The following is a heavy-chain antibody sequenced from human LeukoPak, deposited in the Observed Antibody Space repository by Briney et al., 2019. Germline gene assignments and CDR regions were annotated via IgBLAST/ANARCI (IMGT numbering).Heavy chain of an antibody. D-gene: IGHD1-7*01. J-gene: IGHJ5*01. V-gene: IGHV4-4*07. CDR3: ARGVDVLEVRWFDS. CDR1: GGSISSYY. Sequence: SETLSLTCTVSGGSISSYYWSWIRQPAGKGLEWIGRFYTSGSTNNNPSLKSRVSISVDKSKNQFSLKLSSVTAADTAVYYCARGVDVLEVRWFDSWGQGTLVTVSS. CDR2: FYTSGST.